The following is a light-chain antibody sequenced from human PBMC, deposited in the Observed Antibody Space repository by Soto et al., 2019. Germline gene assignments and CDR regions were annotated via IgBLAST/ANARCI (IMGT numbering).Light chain of an antibody. CDR2: DAS. CDR3: QQFDSVPCT. V-gene: IGKV1-33*01. CDR1: QDITNY. Sequence: IQMTQSPSSLSASVGDRVTITCQASQDITNYLIWYQQKPGKAPNLLIYDASSLRTGVSSRFSGSGSGTHFTLTISSLQPEDIATYYCQQFDSVPCTFGQGTKLEIK. J-gene: IGKJ2*02.